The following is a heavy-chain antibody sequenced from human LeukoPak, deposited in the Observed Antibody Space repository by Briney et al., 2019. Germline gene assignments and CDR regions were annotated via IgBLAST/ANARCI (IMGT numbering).Heavy chain of an antibody. Sequence: ASVKVSCKTSGYTFTSYGLSWVRQAPGQGLEWMGGIIPIFGTANYAQKFQGRVTITADESTSTAYMELSSLRSEDTAVYYCARTYGGYGGHYYFDYWGQGTLVTVSS. V-gene: IGHV1-69*13. CDR3: ARTYGGYGGHYYFDY. CDR1: GYTFTSYG. J-gene: IGHJ4*02. CDR2: IIPIFGTA. D-gene: IGHD5-12*01.